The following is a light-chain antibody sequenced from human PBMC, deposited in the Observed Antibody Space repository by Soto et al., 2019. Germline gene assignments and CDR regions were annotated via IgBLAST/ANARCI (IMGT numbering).Light chain of an antibody. CDR2: RTN. CDR1: SGSVSTNYY. V-gene: IGLV8-61*01. J-gene: IGLJ2*01. Sequence: QTVVTQEPSFSVSPGGTVTLTCYLSSGSVSTNYYPSWYQQTPGQAPRTLIYRTNTRSSGVPDRFSGSILGNKAALTITGAQADDESDYYCVLYMGSVPVFGGGTKVTVL. CDR3: VLYMGSVPV.